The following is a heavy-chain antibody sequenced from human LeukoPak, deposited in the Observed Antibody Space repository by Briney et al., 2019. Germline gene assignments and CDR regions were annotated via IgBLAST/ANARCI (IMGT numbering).Heavy chain of an antibody. D-gene: IGHD1-26*01. J-gene: IGHJ4*02. Sequence: GGSLRLSCAASGFTFCSYWMSWVRQAPGQGLEWVSSISESGDTPYNADSVKGRFTNSRDNSKNTLYLQMNSLRPEDTAVYYCAKSEVGATDYWGQGTLVTVSP. CDR2: ISESGDTP. CDR1: GFTFCSYW. V-gene: IGHV3-23*01. CDR3: AKSEVGATDY.